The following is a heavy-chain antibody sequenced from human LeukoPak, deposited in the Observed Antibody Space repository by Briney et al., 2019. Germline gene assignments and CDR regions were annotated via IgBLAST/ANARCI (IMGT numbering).Heavy chain of an antibody. Sequence: GRSLRLSCAASGFTFSSYGMHWVRQAPGKGLEWVAVISYDGSNKYYADSVKGRFTISRDNSKNTLYLQMNSLRAEDTAVYYCAKFAASSSWYDDDYWGQGTLVTVSS. CDR1: GFTFSSYG. D-gene: IGHD6-13*01. V-gene: IGHV3-30*18. J-gene: IGHJ4*02. CDR2: ISYDGSNK. CDR3: AKFAASSSWYDDDY.